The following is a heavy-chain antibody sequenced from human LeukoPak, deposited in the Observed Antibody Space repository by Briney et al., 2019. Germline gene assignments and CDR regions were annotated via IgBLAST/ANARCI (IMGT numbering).Heavy chain of an antibody. CDR3: ARLEGGFGDY. CDR2: IYYSGST. J-gene: IGHJ4*02. Sequence: KPSETLSLTCTVSGGSISSYYWGWIRQPPGKGLEWIGSIYYSGSTYYNPSLKSRVTISVDTSKNQFSLKLSSVTAADTAVYYCARLEGGFGDYWGQGTLVTVSS. CDR1: GGSISSYY. D-gene: IGHD3-16*01. V-gene: IGHV4-39*01.